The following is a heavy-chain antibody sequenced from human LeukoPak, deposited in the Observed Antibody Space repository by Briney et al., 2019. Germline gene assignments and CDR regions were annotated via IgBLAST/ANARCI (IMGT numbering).Heavy chain of an antibody. J-gene: IGHJ5*02. V-gene: IGHV1-8*02. CDR3: ARVSSHDGDYKVDP. D-gene: IGHD4-17*01. CDR2: MNPHSGKT. Sequence: ASVKVSCKASGYTFTGYYMHWVRQAPGHGLEWMGWMNPHSGKTGYAQKLQGRVTMTRDTDISTAYMELSSLRSEDTAVYYCARVSSHDGDYKVDPWGQGTLVTVSS. CDR1: GYTFTGYY.